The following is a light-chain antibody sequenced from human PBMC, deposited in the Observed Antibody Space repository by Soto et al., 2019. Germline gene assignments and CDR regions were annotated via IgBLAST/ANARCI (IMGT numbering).Light chain of an antibody. V-gene: IGKV3-20*01. CDR3: QQYGSSSLT. CDR1: QSVSSSY. CDR2: GAS. Sequence: EIVFPQSPGTLSLSPGEIATLSCRASQSVSSSYLARYQQRPGQAPRLLTYGASSRATGIPDRFSGSGSGTDFTLTISRLEPEDFAVYSCQQYGSSSLTVGGGTKVEIK. J-gene: IGKJ4*01.